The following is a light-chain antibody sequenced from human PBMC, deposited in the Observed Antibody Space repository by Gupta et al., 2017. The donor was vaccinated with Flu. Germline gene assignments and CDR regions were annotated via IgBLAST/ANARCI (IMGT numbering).Light chain of an antibody. CDR3: QQYYRTPLT. J-gene: IGKJ4*01. CDR2: WAS. V-gene: IGKV4-1*01. Sequence: DIVMTQSPDSLAVSLGERATINCKSRQSVLYSSNNKNYLAWYQQKPGQPPKLLIYWASTRESGVPDRFSGSGSGTDFTLAISNLQAEDVAVYYCQQYYRTPLTFGGGTKVEIK. CDR1: QSVLYSSNNKNY.